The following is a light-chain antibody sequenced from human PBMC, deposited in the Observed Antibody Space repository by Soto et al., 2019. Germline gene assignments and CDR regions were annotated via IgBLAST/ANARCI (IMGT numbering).Light chain of an antibody. CDR2: DVF. CDR1: SSDVGSYND. Sequence: QSALTQPPSASGSPGQSITISCTGTSSDVGSYNDVAWYQQNPGKAPKLMIYDVFKRPSGVPDRFSGSKSGNTASLTVSGLRAEDEADYHCSSHAGNNKLIFGGGTKVTVL. V-gene: IGLV2-8*01. J-gene: IGLJ2*01. CDR3: SSHAGNNKLI.